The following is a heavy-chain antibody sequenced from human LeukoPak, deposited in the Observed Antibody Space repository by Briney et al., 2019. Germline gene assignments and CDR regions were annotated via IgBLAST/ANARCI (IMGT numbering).Heavy chain of an antibody. Sequence: ASVTVSCKASGYTFTGYYMHWVRQAPGQGLEWMGIINPSGGSTSYAQKFQGRVTMTRDTSTSTVYMELSSLRSEDTAVYYCARDLKWDTYAFDIWGQGTMVTVSS. CDR1: GYTFTGYY. CDR3: ARDLKWDTYAFDI. J-gene: IGHJ3*02. CDR2: INPSGGST. D-gene: IGHD5-18*01. V-gene: IGHV1-46*01.